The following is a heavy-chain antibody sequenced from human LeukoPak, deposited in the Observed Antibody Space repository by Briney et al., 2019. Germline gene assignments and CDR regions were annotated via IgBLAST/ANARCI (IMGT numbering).Heavy chain of an antibody. CDR1: GFTFSSYA. Sequence: GVSLRLSCAASGFTFSSYAMHWVRQAPGEGLEYVSAISSNGGSSYYGNSVKGRFTISRDNSKNTLYLQMGSLRAEDMAVYYCARAGGYYYDSSGYNFDYWGQGTLVTVSS. CDR3: ARAGGYYYDSSGYNFDY. D-gene: IGHD3-22*01. CDR2: ISSNGGSS. V-gene: IGHV3-64*01. J-gene: IGHJ4*02.